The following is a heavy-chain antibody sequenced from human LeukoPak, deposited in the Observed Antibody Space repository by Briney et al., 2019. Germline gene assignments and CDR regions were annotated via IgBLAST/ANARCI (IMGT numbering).Heavy chain of an antibody. J-gene: IGHJ4*02. Sequence: ASVKVSCKASGGAFSSYAISWVRQAPGQGLEWMGRIIPILGIANYAQKFQGRVTITADKSTSTAYMELSSLRSEDTAVYYCARVSPSGYCSSTCCYSTSIDYWGRGTLVTVSS. CDR3: ARVSPSGYCSSTCCYSTSIDY. CDR1: GGAFSSYA. D-gene: IGHD2-2*01. V-gene: IGHV1-69*04. CDR2: IIPILGIA.